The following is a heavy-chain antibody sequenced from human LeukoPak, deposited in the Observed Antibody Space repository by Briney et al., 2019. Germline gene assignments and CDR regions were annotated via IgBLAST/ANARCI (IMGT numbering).Heavy chain of an antibody. J-gene: IGHJ4*02. V-gene: IGHV1-69*02. CDR3: AKRVLTTNSDSYASEF. CDR1: GGTFNSYT. CDR2: STPILGVT. D-gene: IGHD2-8*01. Sequence: PSVKVSCKASGGTFNSYTIAWVRHAPGQGLEWMGRSTPILGVTDYSQKFQGRVTITADKSTNLAFMELNSLASKDTAVYYCAKRVLTTNSDSYASEFWGQGTLVTVSS.